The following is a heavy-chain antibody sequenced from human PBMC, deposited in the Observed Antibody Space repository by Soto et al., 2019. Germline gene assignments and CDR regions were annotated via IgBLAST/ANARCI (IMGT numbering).Heavy chain of an antibody. CDR2: IYHSGST. D-gene: IGHD3-16*01. Sequence: SETLSLTCAVSGYSISSGYYWGWTRQPPGKGLEWIGSIYHSGSTYYNPSLKSRVTISVDTSKNQFSLKLSSVTAADTAVYYCAREETPADYHYWGQGNMVTVYS. J-gene: IGHJ4*02. V-gene: IGHV4-38-2*02. CDR3: AREETPADYHY. CDR1: GYSISSGYY.